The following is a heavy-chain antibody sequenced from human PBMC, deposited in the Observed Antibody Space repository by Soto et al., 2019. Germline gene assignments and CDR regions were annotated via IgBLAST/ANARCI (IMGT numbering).Heavy chain of an antibody. Sequence: EVQLVESGGGLVKPGGSLRLSCAASGFTFSSYSMNWVRQAPGKGLEWVSSISSSSSYIYYADSVKGRFTISRDNAKNSLNLQMNSLRAVDTAVYDCASAGWEPYFDYGGQGTQVTVCS. V-gene: IGHV3-21*03. CDR2: ISSSSSYI. J-gene: IGHJ4*02. D-gene: IGHD1-26*01. CDR3: ASAGWEPYFDY. CDR1: GFTFSSYS.